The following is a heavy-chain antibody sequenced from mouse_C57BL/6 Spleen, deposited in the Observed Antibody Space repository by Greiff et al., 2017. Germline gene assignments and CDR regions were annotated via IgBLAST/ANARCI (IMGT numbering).Heavy chain of an antibody. CDR1: GYTFTSYW. D-gene: IGHD3-2*02. J-gene: IGHJ4*01. CDR3: ARSPDSSGYVDYAMDY. V-gene: IGHV1-50*01. Sequence: QVQLQQPGAELVKPGASVKLSCKASGYTFTSYWMQWVKQRPGQGLEWIGEIDPSDSYTNYNQKFKGKATLTVDTSSSTAYMQLSSLTSEDSAVYYCARSPDSSGYVDYAMDYWGQGTSVTVSS. CDR2: IDPSDSYT.